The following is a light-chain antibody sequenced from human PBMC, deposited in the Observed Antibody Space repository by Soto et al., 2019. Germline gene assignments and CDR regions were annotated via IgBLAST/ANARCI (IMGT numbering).Light chain of an antibody. Sequence: DIMMTQSPATLSVSAVERATLPCRLDCYHQTPGQASRLLICDVSSRATGIPVRFSGSSSGTEFTLSIGSLQSEELAAGLLLAPGTSGQGTKVDIK. J-gene: IGKJ1*01. V-gene: IGKV3-15*01. CDR2: DVS. CDR3: LAPGT.